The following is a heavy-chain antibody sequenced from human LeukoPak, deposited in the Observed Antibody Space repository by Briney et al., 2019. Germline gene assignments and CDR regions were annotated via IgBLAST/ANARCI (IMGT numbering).Heavy chain of an antibody. CDR2: IRSKANSYAT. J-gene: IGHJ6*02. D-gene: IGHD6-6*01. CDR3: TRHGIIKAARTHYYYGMDV. CDR1: GFTFSGSA. V-gene: IGHV3-73*01. Sequence: GGSLRLSCAASGFTFSGSAMHWVRQASGKGLEWVGRIRSKANSYATAYAASVKGRFTISRDDSKNTAYLQMNSLKTKDTAVYYCTRHGIIKAARTHYYYGMDVWGQGTTVTVSS.